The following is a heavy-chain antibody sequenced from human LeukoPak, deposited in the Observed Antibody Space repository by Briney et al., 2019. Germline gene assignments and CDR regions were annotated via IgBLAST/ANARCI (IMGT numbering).Heavy chain of an antibody. D-gene: IGHD1-26*01. CDR1: GYTFTSSR. CDR2: IYPGDSDT. Sequence: GESLKISCKASGYTFTSSRIGWVRQMPGKGLEWVGVIYPGDSDTRYSPSFQGQVTISADKSISTAYLQWSSLKASDTAMYYCARREPRGSNYGVDVWGQGTTVTVSS. V-gene: IGHV5-51*01. J-gene: IGHJ6*02. CDR3: ARREPRGSNYGVDV.